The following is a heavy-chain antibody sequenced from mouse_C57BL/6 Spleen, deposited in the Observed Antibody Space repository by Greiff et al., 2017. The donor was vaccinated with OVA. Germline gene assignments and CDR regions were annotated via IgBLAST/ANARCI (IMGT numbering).Heavy chain of an antibody. Sequence: EVMLVESEGGLVQPGSSMKLSCTASGFTFSDYYMAWVRQVPEKGLEWVANINYDGSSTYYLDSLKSRFIISRDNAKNILYLQMSSLKSEDTATYYCAREEVYQGLAYWGQGTLVTVSA. J-gene: IGHJ3*01. V-gene: IGHV5-16*01. CDR2: INYDGSST. CDR1: GFTFSDYY. CDR3: AREEVYQGLAY.